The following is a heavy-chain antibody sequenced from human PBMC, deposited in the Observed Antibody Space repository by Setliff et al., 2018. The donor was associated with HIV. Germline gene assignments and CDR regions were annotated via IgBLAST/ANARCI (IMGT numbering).Heavy chain of an antibody. CDR3: AKDPSPGQWPFYYFDY. Sequence: LRLSCAASGFTFSSYGMHGVRQAPGKGLEWVAVIWYDGSTKNYADSVKGRSTISRDNSKNTLYLQMNSLRAEDTAVYYCAKDPSPGQWPFYYFDYWGQGTLVTVSS. CDR2: IWYDGSTK. CDR1: GFTFSSYG. D-gene: IGHD6-19*01. V-gene: IGHV3-33*06. J-gene: IGHJ4*02.